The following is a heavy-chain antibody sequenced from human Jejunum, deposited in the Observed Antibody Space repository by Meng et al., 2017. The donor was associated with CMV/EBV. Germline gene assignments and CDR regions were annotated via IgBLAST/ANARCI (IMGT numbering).Heavy chain of an antibody. Sequence: SCAASGFTFSDYYMNWVRQAPGKGLEWVSAISYSGGSTYYADSVKGRFTISRDNSKNTLYLQMNSLTAEDTAAYYCANSPRDYWGQGTLVTVSS. CDR3: ANSPRDY. CDR1: GFTFSDYY. V-gene: IGHV3-23*01. J-gene: IGHJ4*02. CDR2: ISYSGGST.